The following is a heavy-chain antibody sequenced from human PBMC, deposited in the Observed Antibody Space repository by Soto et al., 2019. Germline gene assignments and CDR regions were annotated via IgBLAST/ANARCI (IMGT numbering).Heavy chain of an antibody. V-gene: IGHV4-31*03. Sequence: QVQLQESGPGLVKPSEPLSLPCTLPGDPITSGGFYWTWIRQHPAKGLEWIGYIYYSGVTYYNPSLRSRATISVDTSKNQFSLNLSSVSAADTAMYYCARDLRGRRSGRFDPWGQGTLVTVSS. D-gene: IGHD3-10*01. CDR2: IYYSGVT. CDR1: GDPITSGGFY. J-gene: IGHJ5*02. CDR3: ARDLRGRRSGRFDP.